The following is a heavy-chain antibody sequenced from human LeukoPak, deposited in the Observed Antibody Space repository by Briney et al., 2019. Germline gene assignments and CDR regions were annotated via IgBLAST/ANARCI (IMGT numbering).Heavy chain of an antibody. D-gene: IGHD3-3*01. V-gene: IGHV1-69*13. CDR1: GGTFSSYA. CDR3: ARQNEPHVLRFLEGVYYFDY. J-gene: IGHJ4*02. CDR2: IIPIFGTA. Sequence: ASVKVSCKASGGTFSSYAISWVRQAPGQGLEWMGGIIPIFGTANYAQKFQGRVTITADESTSTAYMELSSLRSEDTAVYYCARQNEPHVLRFLEGVYYFDYWGQGTLVTVSS.